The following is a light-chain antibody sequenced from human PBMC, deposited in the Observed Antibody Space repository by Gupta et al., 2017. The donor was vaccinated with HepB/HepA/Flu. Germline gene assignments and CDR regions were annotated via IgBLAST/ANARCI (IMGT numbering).Light chain of an antibody. V-gene: IGLV2-11*01. CDR3: CSYAASDWL. CDR2: GVT. CDR1: RSDVGGYNS. Sequence: QSALTQPHSVSGSPGQSVTIPCTGTRSDVGGYNSVSWYQQHPGKAPKLIIYGVTKRPSGVPDRFSGSKSGNTAYLTISGLQAEDEADYSCCSYAASDWLFGGGTKVTVL. J-gene: IGLJ3*02.